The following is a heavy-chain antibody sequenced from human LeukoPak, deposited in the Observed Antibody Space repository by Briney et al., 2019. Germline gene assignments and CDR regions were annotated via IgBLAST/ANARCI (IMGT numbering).Heavy chain of an antibody. Sequence: ASVKVSCKASGGTFSSYAISWVRQAPGQGLEWMGRIIPILGIANYAQKFQGRVTITADKSTSTAYMELSSLRSEDTAVYYCAREEPAGIAAAGLFDYWGQGTLVTVSS. CDR3: AREEPAGIAAAGLFDY. D-gene: IGHD6-13*01. CDR1: GGTFSSYA. CDR2: IIPILGIA. V-gene: IGHV1-69*04. J-gene: IGHJ4*02.